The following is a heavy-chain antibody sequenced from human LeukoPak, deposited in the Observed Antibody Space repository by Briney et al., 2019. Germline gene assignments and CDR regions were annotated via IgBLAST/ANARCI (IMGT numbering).Heavy chain of an antibody. CDR1: GFTFSSYS. V-gene: IGHV3-48*01. Sequence: GGSLRLSCAASGFTFSSYSMNWVRQAPGKGLEWVSYISSSSSTIYYADSVKGRFTISRDNAKNSLYLQMNSLRAEDTAVYYCARIYCSSTSCYNYYQHWGQGTLVTVSS. CDR2: ISSSSSTI. D-gene: IGHD2-2*02. CDR3: ARIYCSSTSCYNYYQH. J-gene: IGHJ1*01.